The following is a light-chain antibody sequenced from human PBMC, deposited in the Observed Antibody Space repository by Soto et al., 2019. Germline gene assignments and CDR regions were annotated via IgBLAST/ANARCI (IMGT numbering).Light chain of an antibody. Sequence: DIQMTQSPSSVSASVGDRVTITCRASQGISSWLAWYQQKPGKAPKLLIYAVSSLQSGVPSKFSGILSRTYFPLTISSLQPEDFATYYCQQANSFPITFGQGTRLEIK. CDR1: QGISSW. J-gene: IGKJ5*01. V-gene: IGKV1-12*01. CDR2: AVS. CDR3: QQANSFPIT.